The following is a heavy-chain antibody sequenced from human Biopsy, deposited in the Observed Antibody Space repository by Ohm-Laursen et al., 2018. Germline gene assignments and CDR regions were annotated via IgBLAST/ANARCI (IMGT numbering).Heavy chain of an antibody. J-gene: IGHJ4*02. CDR2: IIPMFGTA. CDR3: ARGPHSGSHSCFDY. V-gene: IGHV1-69*01. CDR1: GGTFINYA. D-gene: IGHD1-26*01. Sequence: VSSVKVSCKASGGTFINYAISWVRQAPGQGLEWMGGIIPMFGTANYAQMFQGRVTISADESTSTSYMELSSLTTEDKAIYYCARGPHSGSHSCFDYWGREPWSPSPQ.